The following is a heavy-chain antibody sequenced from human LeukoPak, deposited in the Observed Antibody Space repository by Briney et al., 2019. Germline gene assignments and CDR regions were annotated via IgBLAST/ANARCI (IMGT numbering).Heavy chain of an antibody. Sequence: SETLSLTCTVSGGSIRSGSYYWSWIRQPAGKGLEWIGHIYTRWTTNYNPSVKSRVTVSLDTSKNQISLKLSSVTAADTAIYYCARLYTVMGATTVDHYHYYMDVWGKGTTVTVSS. CDR3: ARLYTVMGATTVDHYHYYMDV. D-gene: IGHD5-18*01. CDR1: GGSIRSGSYY. V-gene: IGHV4-61*09. J-gene: IGHJ6*03. CDR2: IYTRWTT.